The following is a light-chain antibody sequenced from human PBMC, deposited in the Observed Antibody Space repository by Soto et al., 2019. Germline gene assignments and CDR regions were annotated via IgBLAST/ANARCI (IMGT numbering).Light chain of an antibody. V-gene: IGLV2-23*02. CDR2: EVT. Sequence: QSALTQAASVSGFPGQSITIPCTGTSGDVGGYNLVSWYQQHPGKAPKLMIYEVTERPSGVSNRFSGSKSGNTASLTISGLQPDDEADYYCCSYAGNSEVFGTGTKLTVL. J-gene: IGLJ1*01. CDR3: CSYAGNSEV. CDR1: SGDVGGYNL.